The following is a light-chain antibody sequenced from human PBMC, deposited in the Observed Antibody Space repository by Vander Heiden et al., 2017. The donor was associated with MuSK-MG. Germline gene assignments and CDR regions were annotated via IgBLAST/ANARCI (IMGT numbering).Light chain of an antibody. CDR2: DAS. CDR1: QNLYTN. Sequence: EIVMTQSPAILSVSPGERATLSCTASQNLYTNLAWYQQKPGQAPRLLIHDASSRATGVPGRFSGHGSGTQFTLIISSLQSEDFAVYYCLQDSNCPYTFGQGTKLDIK. CDR3: LQDSNCPYT. V-gene: IGKV3-15*01. J-gene: IGKJ2*01.